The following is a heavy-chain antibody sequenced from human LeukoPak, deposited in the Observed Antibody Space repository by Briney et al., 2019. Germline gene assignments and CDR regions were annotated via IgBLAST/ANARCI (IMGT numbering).Heavy chain of an antibody. CDR2: INPNSGGT. D-gene: IGHD6-6*01. CDR1: GYTFTGYY. Sequence: ASVKVSCKASGYTFTGYYMHWVRQAPGQGLEWMGWINPNSGGTNYAQKFQGRVTMTRDTSISTAYMELSRLRSDDTAVYYCARGGESIAARQRSDAFDIWGRGTMVTVSS. J-gene: IGHJ3*02. V-gene: IGHV1-2*02. CDR3: ARGGESIAARQRSDAFDI.